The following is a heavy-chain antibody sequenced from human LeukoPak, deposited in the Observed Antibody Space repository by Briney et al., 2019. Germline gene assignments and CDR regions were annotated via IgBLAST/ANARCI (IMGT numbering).Heavy chain of an antibody. CDR1: GFTFSRSG. CDR3: AKDPTHYRVWDDYDSTVLIY. Sequence: PGGSLRPSCAASGFTFSRSGMNWVPQAPGKGLEWVSAISGSGGSIYYADSVKGRFTISRDDSTNTLYLPMNSLRGEDTAVYYCAKDPTHYRVWDDYDSTVLIYWGQGTLVTVSS. CDR2: ISGSGGSI. D-gene: IGHD3-22*01. V-gene: IGHV3-23*01. J-gene: IGHJ4*02.